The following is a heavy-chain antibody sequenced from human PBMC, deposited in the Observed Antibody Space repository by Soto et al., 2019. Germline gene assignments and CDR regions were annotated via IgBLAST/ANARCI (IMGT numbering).Heavy chain of an antibody. CDR1: GFIFGNYM. D-gene: IGHD2-15*01. Sequence: EVQLLESGGGLVQPGESLRLSCAFSGFIFGNYMMTWVRQAPGKGLEWVSTIRDGGESTYYADSVKGRFTISRENSKNTLYLQMDSLGVEDTAVYYCAPHVHCSGGSCPYDAFEIRGQGTMVTVSS. V-gene: IGHV3-23*01. CDR3: APHVHCSGGSCPYDAFEI. J-gene: IGHJ3*02. CDR2: IRDGGEST.